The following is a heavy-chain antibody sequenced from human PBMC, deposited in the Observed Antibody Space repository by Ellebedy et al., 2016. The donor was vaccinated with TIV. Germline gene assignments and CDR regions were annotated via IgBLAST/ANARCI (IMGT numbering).Heavy chain of an antibody. V-gene: IGHV1/OR15-1*04. Sequence: AASVKVSCKVSGYIFTDYYIHWFRQAPGQEFEWMGWINPNNGGTNYAQKFQGRVTMTEDTSTDTAYMELSSLRSEDTAVYYCATDITGAVAGYYYYGMDVWGQGTTVTVSS. CDR1: GYIFTDYY. CDR2: INPNNGGT. D-gene: IGHD6-19*01. CDR3: ATDITGAVAGYYYYGMDV. J-gene: IGHJ6*02.